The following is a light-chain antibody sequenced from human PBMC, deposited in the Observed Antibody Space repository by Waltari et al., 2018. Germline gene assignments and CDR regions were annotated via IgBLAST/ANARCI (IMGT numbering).Light chain of an antibody. V-gene: IGKV1-5*03. J-gene: IGKJ3*01. Sequence: DIQMTQSPSTLSASVGDRVTITCRASQSISSWLAWYPQKPGKPPKLLISNASSRESGVPSRFSGSVSETEFTLTISSLQPDDFATYYCQQYNNYPRTFGPGTKVDIK. CDR2: NAS. CDR3: QQYNNYPRT. CDR1: QSISSW.